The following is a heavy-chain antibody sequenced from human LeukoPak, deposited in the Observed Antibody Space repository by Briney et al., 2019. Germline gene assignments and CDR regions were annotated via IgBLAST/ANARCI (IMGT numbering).Heavy chain of an antibody. V-gene: IGHV3-23*01. CDR1: GFTFSNYA. CDR2: VSGSGGNT. J-gene: IGHJ4*02. CDR3: ARLITSETTTYYSVFQY. Sequence: GGSLRLSCVVSGFTFSNYAMSWVRQAPGKGLEWVSVVSGSGGNTHYADSVKGRFTISRDISKNTLYLQMNSLRAEDTAVYYCARLITSETTTYYSVFQYWGQGTLVTVSS. D-gene: IGHD3-10*02.